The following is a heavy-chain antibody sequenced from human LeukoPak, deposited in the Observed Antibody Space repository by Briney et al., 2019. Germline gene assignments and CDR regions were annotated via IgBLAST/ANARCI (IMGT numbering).Heavy chain of an antibody. CDR1: GFTFSSYS. D-gene: IGHD4-23*01. CDR3: ARGRPHGNDY. V-gene: IGHV3-74*01. CDR2: IASDGSST. Sequence: PGGSLRLSCAASGFTFSSYSMNWVRQAPGKGLVWVSRIASDGSSTTCADSVKGRFSISRDNAKNTLYLQMNSLRVEDTAVYYCARGRPHGNDYWGQGTLVTVSS. J-gene: IGHJ4*02.